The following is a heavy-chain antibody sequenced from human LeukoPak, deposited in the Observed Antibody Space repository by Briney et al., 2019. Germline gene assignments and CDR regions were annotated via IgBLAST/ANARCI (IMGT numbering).Heavy chain of an antibody. D-gene: IGHD2-2*01. CDR1: GFTFSSYS. V-gene: IGHV3-48*01. CDR3: AREVPAAMRRFDYYYYGMDV. Sequence: GGSLRLSCAASGFTFSSYSMTWVRQAPGKGLEWVSYISSSSSTIYYADSVKGRFTISRDNAKNSLYLQMNSLRAEDTAVYYCAREVPAAMRRFDYYYYGMDVWGQGTTVTVSS. J-gene: IGHJ6*02. CDR2: ISSSSSTI.